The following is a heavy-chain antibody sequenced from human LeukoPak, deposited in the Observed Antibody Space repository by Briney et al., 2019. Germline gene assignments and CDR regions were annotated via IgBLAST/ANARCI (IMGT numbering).Heavy chain of an antibody. Sequence: GGSLRLSCAASEFTFSSYSMNWVRQAPGKGLEWVAVIAYDGSSKYYGDSVKGRFTISRDNPKNTLYLQMNSLRAEDTAVYYCAKGATMIVRGGMDVWGQGTTVTVSS. CDR3: AKGATMIVRGGMDV. CDR2: IAYDGSSK. D-gene: IGHD3-22*01. CDR1: EFTFSSYS. V-gene: IGHV3-30*18. J-gene: IGHJ6*02.